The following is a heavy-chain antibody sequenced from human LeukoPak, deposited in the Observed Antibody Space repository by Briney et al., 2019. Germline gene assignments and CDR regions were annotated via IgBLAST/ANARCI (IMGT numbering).Heavy chain of an antibody. CDR1: GFTFSSYG. CDR2: ISYDGSNK. J-gene: IGHJ6*02. V-gene: IGHV3-30*18. D-gene: IGHD1-1*01. CDR3: AKSGFMTTGDG. Sequence: GGSLRLSCAASGFTFSSYGMHWVRQAPGKGLEWVAVISYDGSNKYYADSVKGRFTISRDNSKNTLYLQMNSLRAEDTAVYYCAKSGFMTTGDGWGQGTTVTVSS.